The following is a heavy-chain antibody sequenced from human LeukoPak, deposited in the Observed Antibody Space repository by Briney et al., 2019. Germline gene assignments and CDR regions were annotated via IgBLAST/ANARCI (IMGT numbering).Heavy chain of an antibody. CDR3: AKYYYDNSAYKGPFFDY. J-gene: IGHJ4*02. D-gene: IGHD3-22*01. CDR1: GFTFSSYG. V-gene: IGHV3-30*18. Sequence: PGRSLRLSCAASGFTFSSYGMHWVRQAPGKGLEWVAVMSHDGRKEYYAEYVKGRFTISRDNSKNTLYLQMNSLRAEDTAVYYCAKYYYDNSAYKGPFFDYWGQGTLVTVSS. CDR2: MSHDGRKE.